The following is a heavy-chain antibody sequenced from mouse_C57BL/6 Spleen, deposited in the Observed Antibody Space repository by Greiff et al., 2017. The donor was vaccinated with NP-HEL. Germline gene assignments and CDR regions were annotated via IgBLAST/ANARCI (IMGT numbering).Heavy chain of an antibody. D-gene: IGHD1-1*01. J-gene: IGHJ1*03. CDR3: ARRYGSSYGYFDV. CDR1: GYSFTGYY. V-gene: IGHV1-42*01. CDR2: INPSTGGT. Sequence: EVQLQQSGPELVKPGASVKISCKASGYSFTGYYMNWVKQSPEKSLEWIGEINPSTGGTTYNQKFKAKATLTVDKSSSTAYMQLKSLTYEDSAVYYCARRYGSSYGYFDVWGTGTTVTASS.